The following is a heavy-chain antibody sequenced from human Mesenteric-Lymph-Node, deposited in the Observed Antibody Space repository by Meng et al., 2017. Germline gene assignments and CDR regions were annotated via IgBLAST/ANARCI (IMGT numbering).Heavy chain of an antibody. V-gene: IGHV4-34*01. CDR3: ARRYGASAYNWFNP. D-gene: IGHD4-17*01. CDR2: INHSGST. CDR1: GGYFRCYY. Sequence: AQLQESGPGLVKPSGTLSLTCPVYGGYFRCYYWSWIRQPPGKGLEWIGEINHSGSTNYNPSLKSRVTISVDTSKNQFSLKLSSVTAADTAVYYCARRYGASAYNWFNPWGQGTLVTVSS. J-gene: IGHJ5*02.